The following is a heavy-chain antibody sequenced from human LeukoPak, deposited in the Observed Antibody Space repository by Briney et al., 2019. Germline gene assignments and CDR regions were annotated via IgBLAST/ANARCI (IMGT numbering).Heavy chain of an antibody. D-gene: IGHD3-10*01. V-gene: IGHV1-8*01. CDR3: AGGYYYGSGFDV. Sequence: GASVKVSCKASGYAFTSYDINWVRQATGQGLEWMGWMNPNSGNTGYAQKFQGRVTMTRNTSISTAYMELSSLRSEDTAVYYCAGGYYYGSGFDVWGQGTTVTVSS. J-gene: IGHJ6*02. CDR2: MNPNSGNT. CDR1: GYAFTSYD.